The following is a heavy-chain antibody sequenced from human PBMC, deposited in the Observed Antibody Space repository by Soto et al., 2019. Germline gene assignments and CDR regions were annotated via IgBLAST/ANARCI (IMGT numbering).Heavy chain of an antibody. D-gene: IGHD2-15*01. Sequence: LRLSCAASGFTFSSYGMHRVRQAPGKGLEWVAVISYDGSNKYYADSVKGRFTISRDNSKNTLYLQMNSLRAEDTAVYYCAKTKVAATYYYYGMDVWGQGTTVTVSS. CDR1: GFTFSSYG. CDR3: AKTKVAATYYYYGMDV. V-gene: IGHV3-30*18. CDR2: ISYDGSNK. J-gene: IGHJ6*02.